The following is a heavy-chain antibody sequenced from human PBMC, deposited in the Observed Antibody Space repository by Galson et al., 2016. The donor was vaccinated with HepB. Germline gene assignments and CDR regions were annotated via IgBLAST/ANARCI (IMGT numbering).Heavy chain of an antibody. V-gene: IGHV1-2*02. CDR1: GYDFTEYY. D-gene: IGHD4-17*01. Sequence: SVKVSCKASGYDFTEYYIHWVRQAHGKGLEWMGWMNPDTGVTKFEEEFRGRITMTRDTSISTAYMELSSLSGDDTALYYCATLYYGDFVLDHWGPGTLVTVSS. CDR3: ATLYYGDFVLDH. J-gene: IGHJ4*02. CDR2: MNPDTGVT.